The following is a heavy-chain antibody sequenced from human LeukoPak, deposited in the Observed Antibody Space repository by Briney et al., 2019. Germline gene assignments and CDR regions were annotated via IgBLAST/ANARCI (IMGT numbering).Heavy chain of an antibody. CDR2: INTNTGNP. CDR3: ARDGGNSAYYYYGMDV. V-gene: IGHV7-4-1*02. D-gene: IGHD4-23*01. CDR1: GYTFTSYG. Sequence: ASVKVSCKASGYTFTSYGISWVRQAPGQGLEWMGWINTNTGNPTYAQGFTGRFVFSLDTSVSTAYLQISSLKAEDTAVYYCARDGGNSAYYYYGMDVWGQGTTVTVSS. J-gene: IGHJ6*02.